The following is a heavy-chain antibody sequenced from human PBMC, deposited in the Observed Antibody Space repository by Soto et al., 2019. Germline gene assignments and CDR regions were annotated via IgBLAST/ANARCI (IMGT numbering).Heavy chain of an antibody. D-gene: IGHD6-13*01. CDR2: FSKTGDNT. J-gene: IGHJ3*02. V-gene: IGHV3-23*01. CDR1: GFTFSSFA. CDR3: AKDLAAAATGDSFDI. Sequence: EVQLLESGGGLVQPGGSLRLSCAASGFTFSSFAMTWVRQAPGKGLEWVSTFSKTGDNTYYGDSVKGRFTISRDNSKSTLYLQMNSLRAEDTAGYYCAKDLAAAATGDSFDIWGQGTMVTVSS.